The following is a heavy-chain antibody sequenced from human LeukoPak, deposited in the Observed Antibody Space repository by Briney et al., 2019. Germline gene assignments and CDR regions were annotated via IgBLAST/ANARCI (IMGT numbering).Heavy chain of an antibody. CDR3: ARGRTAARPFDC. D-gene: IGHD6-6*01. J-gene: IGHJ4*02. CDR1: GGSFSGYY. V-gene: IGHV4-34*01. CDR2: INHSGST. Sequence: SETLSLTCAVYGGSFSGYYWSWIRQPPGKGLEWIGEINHSGSTNYNPSLKSRVTISVDTSKNQFSLKLSSVTAADTAVYYCARGRTAARPFDCWGQGTLVTVSS.